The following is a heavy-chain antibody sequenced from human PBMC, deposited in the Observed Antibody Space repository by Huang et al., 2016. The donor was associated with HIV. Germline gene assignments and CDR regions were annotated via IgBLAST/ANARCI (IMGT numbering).Heavy chain of an antibody. CDR2: ISYDGSKK. D-gene: IGHD5-12*01. Sequence: QVQLVESGGGVVQPGRSLRLSCAASRFPFSNYAMHWVRQAQGKGLEWVEVISYDGSKKYYVDAVKGRFTISRDNSKNTLYLQMNSLRAEDTAVYYCARDLWLRDLYYYYYMDVWGKGTTVTVSS. CDR3: ARDLWLRDLYYYYYMDV. J-gene: IGHJ6*03. CDR1: RFPFSNYA. V-gene: IGHV3-30-3*01.